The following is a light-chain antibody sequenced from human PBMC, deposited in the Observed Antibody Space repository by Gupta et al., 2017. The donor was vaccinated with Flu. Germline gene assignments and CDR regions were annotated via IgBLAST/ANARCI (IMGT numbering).Light chain of an antibody. CDR1: RSVVSGYND. V-gene: IGLV2-14*01. CDR2: EIS. J-gene: IGLJ2*01. CDR3: SSYTSSSTLV. Sequence: TRSVVSGYNDVSCYQQPPSKAPQIMIYEISNRPSRFSSRFSGSKSGNAASLTISGLQAEDEADYYCSSYTSSSTLVFGGGTKLTVL.